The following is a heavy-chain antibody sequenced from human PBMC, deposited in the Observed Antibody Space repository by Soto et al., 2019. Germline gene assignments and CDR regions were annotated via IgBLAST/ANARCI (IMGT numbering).Heavy chain of an antibody. Sequence: SVKVSCKASGYTFTMYGISGVRQAPGQGLEWMGWISAYNGNTNYAQKLQGRVTMTTDTSTSTAYMELRSLRSDDTAVYYCASMGLGYEIDYWGQGTLVTVSS. CDR1: GYTFTMYG. V-gene: IGHV1-18*01. J-gene: IGHJ4*02. D-gene: IGHD5-18*01. CDR3: ASMGLGYEIDY. CDR2: ISAYNGNT.